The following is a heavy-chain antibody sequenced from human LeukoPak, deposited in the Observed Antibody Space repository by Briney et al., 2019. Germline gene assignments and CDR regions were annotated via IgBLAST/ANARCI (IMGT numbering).Heavy chain of an antibody. Sequence: GGSLRLSRAASGFTVSSNYMSWVRQAPGKGLEWVSVIYSGGSTYYADSVKGRFTISRHNSKNTLYLQMNSLRAEDTAVYYCARDLTTNSYYYYCGMDVWGQGTTVTVSS. CDR2: IYSGGST. V-gene: IGHV3-53*04. CDR1: GFTVSSNY. J-gene: IGHJ6*02. D-gene: IGHD4-11*01. CDR3: ARDLTTNSYYYYCGMDV.